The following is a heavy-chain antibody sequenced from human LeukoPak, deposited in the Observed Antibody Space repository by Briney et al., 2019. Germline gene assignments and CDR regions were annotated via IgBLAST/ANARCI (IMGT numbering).Heavy chain of an antibody. D-gene: IGHD6-19*01. CDR2: IYSGGST. J-gene: IGHJ4*02. CDR3: ARDPDSSGWSGFDY. CDR1: GGSISSTSYY. V-gene: IGHV3-66*01. Sequence: PSETLSLTCTVSGGSISSTSYYWGWIRQPPGKGLEWVSVIYSGGSTYYADSVKGRFTISRDNSKNTLYLQMNSLRAEDTAVYYCARDPDSSGWSGFDYWGQGTLVTVSS.